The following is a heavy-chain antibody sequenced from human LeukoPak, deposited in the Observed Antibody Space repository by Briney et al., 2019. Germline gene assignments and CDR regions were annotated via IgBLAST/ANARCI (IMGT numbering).Heavy chain of an antibody. CDR3: ARPSMVRGVIAYSFDY. CDR1: GGSISSYY. D-gene: IGHD3-10*01. J-gene: IGHJ4*02. CDR2: IYYSGNT. V-gene: IGHV4-59*01. Sequence: SETLSLTCTVSGGSISSYYRSWIRQPPGKGLEWIGYIYYSGNTNYNPSLKSRVTISVDTSKNQFSLKLTSVTAADTAVYYCARPSMVRGVIAYSFDYWGQGALVTVSS.